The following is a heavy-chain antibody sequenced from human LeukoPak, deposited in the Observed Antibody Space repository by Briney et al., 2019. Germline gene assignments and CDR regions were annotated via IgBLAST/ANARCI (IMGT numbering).Heavy chain of an antibody. Sequence: SETLSLTCAVYGGSFSGYYWSWIRQPPGKGLEWIGEINHSASTNYNPSLKSRVTISVDTSKNQFSLKLSSVTAADTAVYYCARDGSGLAARRRYYYYYYYMDVWGKGTTVTVSS. D-gene: IGHD6-6*01. CDR3: ARDGSGLAARRRYYYYYYYMDV. CDR1: GGSFSGYY. V-gene: IGHV4-34*01. J-gene: IGHJ6*03. CDR2: INHSAST.